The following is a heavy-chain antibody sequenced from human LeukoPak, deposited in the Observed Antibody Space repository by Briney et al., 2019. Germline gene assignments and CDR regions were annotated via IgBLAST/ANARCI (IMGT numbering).Heavy chain of an antibody. J-gene: IGHJ4*02. D-gene: IGHD3-22*01. Sequence: PGGSLRLSCAAPGFTFSSYEMNWARQAPGKGLEWVSYISSSGSTIYYADSVKGRFTISRDNAKNSLYLQMNSLRAEDTAVYYCARDYDSSGYYDPHWGQGTLVTVSS. CDR1: GFTFSSYE. V-gene: IGHV3-48*03. CDR3: ARDYDSSGYYDPH. CDR2: ISSSGSTI.